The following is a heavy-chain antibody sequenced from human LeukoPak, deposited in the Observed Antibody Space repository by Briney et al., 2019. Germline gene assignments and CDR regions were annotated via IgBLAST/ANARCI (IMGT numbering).Heavy chain of an antibody. D-gene: IGHD1-26*01. CDR1: GFTFSSYW. V-gene: IGHV3-7*01. Sequence: PGGSLRLSCAASGFTFSSYWMSWARQAPGKGLEWVANIKQDGSEKYYVDSVKGRFTISRDNAKNSLYLQMNSLRAEDTAVYYCARASSGSYGRYYYYYMDVWGKGTTVTVSS. CDR2: IKQDGSEK. J-gene: IGHJ6*03. CDR3: ARASSGSYGRYYYYYMDV.